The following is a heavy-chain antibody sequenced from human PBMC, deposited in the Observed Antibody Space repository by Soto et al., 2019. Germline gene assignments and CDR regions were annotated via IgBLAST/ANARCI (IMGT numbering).Heavy chain of an antibody. V-gene: IGHV1-3*01. CDR3: ARWEEQWLALDY. CDR2: INAGNGNT. D-gene: IGHD6-19*01. J-gene: IGHJ4*02. CDR1: GYTFTSYA. Sequence: ASVKVSCKASGYTFTSYAMHWVRQAPGQRLEWMGWINAGNGNTKYSQKFQGRVTITRDTSASTAYMELSSLRSEDTAVYYCARWEEQWLALDYWGQGTLVTVSS.